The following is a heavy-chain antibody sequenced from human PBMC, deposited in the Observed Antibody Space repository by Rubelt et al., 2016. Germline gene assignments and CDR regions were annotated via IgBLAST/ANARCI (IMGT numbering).Heavy chain of an antibody. J-gene: IGHJ4*02. V-gene: IGHV4-34*01. D-gene: IGHD6-6*01. CDR3: ASRGIYSSSAPFDY. CDR1: GGSFSGYY. Sequence: QVQLQQWGAGLLKPSETLSLTCAVYGGSFSGYYWSWIRQPPGKGLEWIGEINHSGSTNYNPSLKGRVTIAVYTSKNQFSLKLRSVTAADTAVYYGASRGIYSSSAPFDYWGQGTLVTVAS. CDR2: INHSGST.